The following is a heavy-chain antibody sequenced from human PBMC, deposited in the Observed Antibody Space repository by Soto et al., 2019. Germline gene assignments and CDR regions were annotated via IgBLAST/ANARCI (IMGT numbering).Heavy chain of an antibody. J-gene: IGHJ6*02. V-gene: IGHV1-69*01. CDR1: GGTFSTYA. D-gene: IGHD2-15*01. CDR2: VIPIFGTP. Sequence: QVPLVQSGAEVKKPGSSVKVSCKAPGGTFSTYAISWVRQAPEKGLEWRGGVIPIFGTPKYAQKFQGRVTITADESTSTGYMELRSLRSEDTAVYYCARSQGGSSSLDIYYYYYYGMDVWGQGTTVTVSS. CDR3: ARSQGGSSSLDIYYYYYYGMDV.